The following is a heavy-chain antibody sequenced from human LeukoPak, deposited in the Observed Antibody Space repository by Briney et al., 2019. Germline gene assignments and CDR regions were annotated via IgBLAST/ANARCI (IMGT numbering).Heavy chain of an antibody. V-gene: IGHV1-69*10. J-gene: IGHJ4*02. CDR3: ASGKYSSGGYFDY. CDR1: GGTFSSYA. Sequence: SVTVSCKDSGGTFSSYAISWVRQAPGQGLEWMGRIIPILGIANYAQKFQGRVTITADKSKRTAYMELSSLRSEDTAVYYCASGKYSSGGYFDYWGQGTLVTVSS. D-gene: IGHD6-19*01. CDR2: IIPILGIA.